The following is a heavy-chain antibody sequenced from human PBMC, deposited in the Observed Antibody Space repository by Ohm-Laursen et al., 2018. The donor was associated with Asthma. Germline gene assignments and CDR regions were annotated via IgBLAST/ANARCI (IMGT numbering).Heavy chain of an antibody. V-gene: IGHV3-33*01. CDR1: GFTFSSYG. D-gene: IGHD6-19*01. CDR2: IWYDGSNK. J-gene: IGHJ6*02. CDR3: ATAVAGTGGGMDV. Sequence: SLRLSCAASGFTFSSYGMHWVRQAPGKGLEWVAVIWYDGSNKYYADSVKGRFTISRDNSKNTLYLQMNSLRAEDTAVYYCATAVAGTGGGMDVWGQGTTVTVSS.